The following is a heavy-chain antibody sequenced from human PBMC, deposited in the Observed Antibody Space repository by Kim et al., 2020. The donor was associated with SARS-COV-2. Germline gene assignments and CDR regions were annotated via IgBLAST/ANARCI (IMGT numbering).Heavy chain of an antibody. V-gene: IGHV3-11*01. CDR3: ARDPIAAAGLSYYYYGMDV. J-gene: IGHJ6*02. CDR1: GFTFSDYY. CDR2: ISSSGSTI. D-gene: IGHD6-13*01. Sequence: GGSLRLSCAASGFTFSDYYMSWIRQAPGKGLEWVSYISSSGSTIYYADSVKGRFTISRDNAKNSLYLQMNSLRAEDTAVYYCARDPIAAAGLSYYYYGMDVWGQGTTVTVSS.